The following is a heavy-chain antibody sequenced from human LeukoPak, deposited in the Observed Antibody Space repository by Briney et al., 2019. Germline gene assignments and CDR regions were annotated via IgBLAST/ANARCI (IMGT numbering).Heavy chain of an antibody. D-gene: IGHD3-10*01. J-gene: IGHJ4*02. Sequence: ASVTVSCTASGYTFTIYDIHWVRQAPGQGLAWVGRMNPNSGNTGYAQKFQGRVTMTRNTSISTAYMELSSLRSDDTAVYYCARGSLVYGSGRTANYWGQGTLVTVSS. V-gene: IGHV1-8*01. CDR1: GYTFTIYD. CDR2: MNPNSGNT. CDR3: ARGSLVYGSGRTANY.